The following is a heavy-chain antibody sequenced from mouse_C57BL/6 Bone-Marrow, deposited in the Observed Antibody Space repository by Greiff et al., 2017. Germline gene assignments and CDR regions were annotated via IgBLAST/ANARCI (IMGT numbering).Heavy chain of an antibody. CDR3: TTDGNFSLFAY. D-gene: IGHD2-1*01. Sequence: VQLQQSGAELVRPGASVKLSCTASGFNIKDDYMHWVKQRPEKGLGWIGWIDPENGDTEYASKFQGKATITADTASNTAYLQLSSLTSEDTAVYNCTTDGNFSLFAYWGQGTLVTVSA. CDR2: IDPENGDT. CDR1: GFNIKDDY. V-gene: IGHV14-4*01. J-gene: IGHJ3*01.